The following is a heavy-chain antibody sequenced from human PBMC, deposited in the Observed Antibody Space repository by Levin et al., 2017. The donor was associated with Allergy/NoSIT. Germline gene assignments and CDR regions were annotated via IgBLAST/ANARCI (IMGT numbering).Heavy chain of an antibody. CDR3: AREGGTPSLRYFDWFPGGYYDDGMDG. D-gene: IGHD3-9*01. CDR1: GYTFTGYY. J-gene: IGHJ6*02. Sequence: ASVKVSCKASGYTFTGYYMHWVRQAPGQGLEWMGWINPNSGGTNYAQKFQGRVTMTRDTSISTAYMELSRLRSDDTAVYYCAREGGTPSLRYFDWFPGGYYDDGMDGWGQGTTVTVSS. CDR2: INPNSGGT. V-gene: IGHV1-2*02.